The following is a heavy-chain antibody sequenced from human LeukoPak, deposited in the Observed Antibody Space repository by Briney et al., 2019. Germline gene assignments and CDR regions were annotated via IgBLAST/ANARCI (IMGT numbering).Heavy chain of an antibody. CDR2: IYWNDDK. CDR1: GFSLSTSGVG. J-gene: IGHJ3*02. Sequence: SGPTLVNPTQTLTLTCTFSGFSLSTSGVGVGWIRQPPGKALEWLALIYWNDDKRYSPSLKSRLTITKDTSKNQVVLTMTNMDPVDTATYYCAKTPGDGQQQDLDAFDIWGQGTMVTVSS. CDR3: AKTPGDGQQQDLDAFDI. V-gene: IGHV2-5*01. D-gene: IGHD6-13*01.